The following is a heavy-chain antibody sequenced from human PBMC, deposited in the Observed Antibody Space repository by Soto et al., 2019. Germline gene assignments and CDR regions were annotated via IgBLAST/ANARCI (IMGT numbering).Heavy chain of an antibody. D-gene: IGHD2-15*01. CDR3: ASESFGGEFDY. V-gene: IGHV1-3*05. CDR1: GYTFTSYA. CDR2: INAGNGNT. J-gene: IGHJ4*02. Sequence: QVQLVQSGAEEKKPGASVKVSCKASGYTFTSYAMHWVRQAPGQRLEWMGWINAGNGNTKYSRKFQGRVTITRDTSASTAYMELSSLRSEDTAVYYCASESFGGEFDYWGLGTLVTVSS.